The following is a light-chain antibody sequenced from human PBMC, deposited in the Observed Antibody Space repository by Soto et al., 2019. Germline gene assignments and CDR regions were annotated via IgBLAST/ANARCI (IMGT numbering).Light chain of an antibody. J-gene: IGKJ1*01. Sequence: DIVMTQSPDSLAVSLGERATINCKSSQSVLYSSNNKNYLAWYQQKPGQPPKLLIYWASTRESGVPXXXXXXXXXXXFTXTISSLQAEDVAVYYCQQYYSTPRTFGQGTKVEIK. CDR2: WAS. CDR3: QQYYSTPRT. CDR1: QSVLYSSNNKNY. V-gene: IGKV4-1*01.